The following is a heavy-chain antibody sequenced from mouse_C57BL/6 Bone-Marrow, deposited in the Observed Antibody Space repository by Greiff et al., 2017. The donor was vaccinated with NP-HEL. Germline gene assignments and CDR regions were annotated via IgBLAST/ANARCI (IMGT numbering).Heavy chain of an antibody. CDR1: GYTFTKYW. D-gene: IGHD2-5*01. CDR2: IHPGGGYT. CDR3: AGSNYGWFAY. J-gene: IGHJ3*01. Sequence: VQLQQPGAELVRPGTSGHMSCKASGYTFTKYWTGWAKQRPGHGLAWIGDIHPGGGYTNYNEKYKGKATLTADKSSSTAYMQFSSLTSEDSAIYYCAGSNYGWFAYGGQGTLVTVSA. V-gene: IGHV1-63*01.